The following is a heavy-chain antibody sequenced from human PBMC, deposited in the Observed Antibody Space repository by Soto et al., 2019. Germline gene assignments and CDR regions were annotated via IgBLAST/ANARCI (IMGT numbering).Heavy chain of an antibody. CDR2: ISGSGGRT. Sequence: EVQLLESGGGLVQPGGSLRLSCAASGFTFSSYAMTWVRQAPGKGPEWVSGISGSGGRTYYADSVKGRFTISRDPSKNPLYLQMNSLGAEDTAVYYCAKARGELPYWYFDLWGRGTLVTVSS. D-gene: IGHD1-26*01. J-gene: IGHJ2*01. CDR1: GFTFSSYA. CDR3: AKARGELPYWYFDL. V-gene: IGHV3-23*01.